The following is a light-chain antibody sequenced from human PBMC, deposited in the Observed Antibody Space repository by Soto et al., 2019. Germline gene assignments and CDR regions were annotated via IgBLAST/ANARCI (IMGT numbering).Light chain of an antibody. Sequence: EIVLTQSPATLSLSPGEVATLSCRARQSAGTYLAWYQQKPGQAPRLLIYDTSNRATGIPPRFSGSGSGTDFNLTISSLEPEDFAVYYCQQRSDSLTFGGGTKVEIK. CDR2: DTS. CDR1: QSAGTY. J-gene: IGKJ4*01. CDR3: QQRSDSLT. V-gene: IGKV3-11*01.